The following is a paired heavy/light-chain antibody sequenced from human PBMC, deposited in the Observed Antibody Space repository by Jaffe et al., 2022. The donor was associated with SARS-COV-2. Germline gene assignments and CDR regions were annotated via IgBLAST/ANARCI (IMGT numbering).Heavy chain of an antibody. CDR3: TTEGGDAGALDF. J-gene: IGHJ4*02. CDR2: IKRRTDGGTA. Sequence: EAQLVESGGGLVKPGGSLRLSCAVSGFTFSNAWMTWVRQLPGKGLEWVGRIKRRTDGGTADYAAPVRGRFTISRDDSRNTLHLQMNSLKREDSGVYFCTTEGGDAGALDFWGRGTRVTVSS. V-gene: IGHV3-15*05. CDR1: GFTFSNAW. D-gene: IGHD3-16*01.
Light chain of an antibody. V-gene: IGKV2-28*01. CDR2: LAS. CDR1: QSLLHTNGYNY. CDR3: MQALQTPRT. J-gene: IGKJ1*01. Sequence: DIVMTQSPLSLPVTPGEPASISCRSSQSLLHTNGYNYLDWYLQKPGQSPQLLITLASDRASGVPDRFSGSGSGTDFTLKISRVEAEDVGTYYCMQALQTPRTFGQGTKVELK.